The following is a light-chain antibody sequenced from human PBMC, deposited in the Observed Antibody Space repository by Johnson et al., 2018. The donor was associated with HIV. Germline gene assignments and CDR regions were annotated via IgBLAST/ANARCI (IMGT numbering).Light chain of an antibody. V-gene: IGLV1-51*01. J-gene: IGLJ1*01. CDR3: GTGDSRLTDGHV. CDR2: DNT. Sequence: QSVLTQPPSVSAAPGQKVTISCSGSSSNIGNNYVSWYQQLPGTAPKLLIYDNTKRPSEIPDRISCSKSGTAATLGLTRLPSGDEAEYHCGTGDSRLTDGHVCGSGTKATLL. CDR1: SSNIGNNY.